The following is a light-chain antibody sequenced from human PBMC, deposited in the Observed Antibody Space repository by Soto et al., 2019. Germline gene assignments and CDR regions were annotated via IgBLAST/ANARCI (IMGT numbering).Light chain of an antibody. Sequence: QSVLTQPRSVSGSPGQSVTISCTGTSSDFGGYNYVSWYQQHPGEAPKLMIYDVSKRPSGVPDRFSGSKSGNTASLTISGLQAEDEADYYCCSYAGSYTLYVFGTGTKVTVL. V-gene: IGLV2-11*01. J-gene: IGLJ1*01. CDR2: DVS. CDR3: CSYAGSYTLYV. CDR1: SSDFGGYNY.